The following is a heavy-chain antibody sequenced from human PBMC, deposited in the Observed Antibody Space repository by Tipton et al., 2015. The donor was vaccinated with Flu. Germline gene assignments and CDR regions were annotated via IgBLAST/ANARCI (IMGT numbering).Heavy chain of an antibody. J-gene: IGHJ4*02. CDR3: ARLGPYGSGSYPDY. Sequence: LRLSCAVYGGSFSSYYWSWIRQPAGKGLEWIGRIYTSGSTNYNPSLKSRVTMSVDTSKNQFSLKLSSVTAADTAVYYCARLGPYGSGSYPDYWGQGTLVTVSS. V-gene: IGHV4-59*10. CDR2: IYTSGST. CDR1: GGSFSSYY. D-gene: IGHD3-10*01.